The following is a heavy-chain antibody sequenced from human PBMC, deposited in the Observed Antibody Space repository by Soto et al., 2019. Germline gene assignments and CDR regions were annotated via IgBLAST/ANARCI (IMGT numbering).Heavy chain of an antibody. V-gene: IGHV1-18*01. CDR3: ARDRQVGRGVVACYCGMDV. Sequence: QLVQSGGELKKPGASVKVSCKASGYTFNTYGFSWLRLGPGQGLQWMGWVNTYNGNTHYAQSLQGRLTLSTDPSTNTSYMELRSLTADDTGVYLCARDRQVGRGVVACYCGMDVWGQGTTVTVSS. D-gene: IGHD1-26*01. J-gene: IGHJ6*02. CDR1: GYTFNTYG. CDR2: VNTYNGNT.